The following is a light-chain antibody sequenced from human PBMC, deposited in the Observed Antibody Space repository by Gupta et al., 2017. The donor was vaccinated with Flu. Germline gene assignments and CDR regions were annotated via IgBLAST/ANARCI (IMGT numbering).Light chain of an antibody. V-gene: IGKV4-1*01. CDR1: QNVLYISNNKNY. CDR3: QQYNSTPWT. Sequence: DIVMTQSPDCMPVSLGERATIHCKSSQNVLYISNNKNYLAWYQQKPGQPPKLLIYWASTRETGVPDRFSGSGSGTDFTLTISSLQAEDVAVYYCQQYNSTPWTFGQGTSVEIK. J-gene: IGKJ1*01. CDR2: WAS.